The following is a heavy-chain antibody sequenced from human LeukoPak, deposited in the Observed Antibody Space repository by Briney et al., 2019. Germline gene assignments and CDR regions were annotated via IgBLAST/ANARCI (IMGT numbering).Heavy chain of an antibody. V-gene: IGHV4-34*01. D-gene: IGHD3-10*01. J-gene: IGHJ4*02. CDR2: INHSGST. CDR3: ARTSYGSGSYSDY. Sequence: SETLSLTCAVYRGSFSGYYWSWIRQPPGKGLEWIGEINHSGSTNYNPSLKSRVTISVDTSKNQFSLKLSSVTAADTAVYYCARTSYGSGSYSDYWGQGTLVTVSS. CDR1: RGSFSGYY.